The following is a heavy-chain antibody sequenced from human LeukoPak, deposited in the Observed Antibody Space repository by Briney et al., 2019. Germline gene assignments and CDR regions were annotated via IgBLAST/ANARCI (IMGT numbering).Heavy chain of an antibody. J-gene: IGHJ4*02. CDR2: INSDGTST. V-gene: IGHV3-74*03. CDR3: ARTNDDYAAFDY. CDR1: GFTFSNYW. Sequence: GESLRLSCAASGFTFSNYWMHWVRQAPGKGLAWVSRINSDGTSTTYADSVKGRVTISRDNAKSTLYLQMNSLRAEDTAVYYCARTNDDYAAFDYWGRGTLVTVSS. D-gene: IGHD4-17*01.